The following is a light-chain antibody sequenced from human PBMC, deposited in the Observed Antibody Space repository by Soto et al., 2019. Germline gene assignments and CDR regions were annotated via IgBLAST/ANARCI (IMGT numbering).Light chain of an antibody. CDR2: AAS. J-gene: IGKJ1*01. CDR1: QTISNF. CDR3: QQSFSSPQT. Sequence: DIQMTQSPSSLSASVGDRVTITCRPSQTISNFLSWYQHKPGRAPKLLINAASVLQSGVPSRFSGSGSGADFTLTISSLQPEDFATYYCQQSFSSPQTFGQGTKVEMK. V-gene: IGKV1-39*01.